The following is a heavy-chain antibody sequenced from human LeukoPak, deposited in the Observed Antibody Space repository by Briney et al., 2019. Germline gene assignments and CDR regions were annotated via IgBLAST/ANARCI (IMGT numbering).Heavy chain of an antibody. J-gene: IGHJ5*02. Sequence: SETLSLTCSVSGGSVSSGGYHWSWIRQPPGKGLERSGYIYHSGSANYNPSLKSRVTISVDTSKNHFSLNLSSVTAADTAVYYCARVGHLTNNWFDPWGQGSLVSVSS. D-gene: IGHD4-11*01. CDR1: GGSVSSGGYH. V-gene: IGHV4-61*03. CDR3: ARVGHLTNNWFDP. CDR2: IYHSGSA.